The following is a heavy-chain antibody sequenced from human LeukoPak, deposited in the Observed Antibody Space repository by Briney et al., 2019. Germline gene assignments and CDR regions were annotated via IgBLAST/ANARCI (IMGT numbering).Heavy chain of an antibody. Sequence: ASVKVSGKASGYTFTSYGISWVRQAPGQGLEWMGWISAYNGNTNYAQKLQGRVTMTTDTSTSTAYMELRSLRSDDTAVYYCARDQEVYYDSSGPKGYWGQGTLVTVSS. CDR2: ISAYNGNT. CDR1: GYTFTSYG. CDR3: ARDQEVYYDSSGPKGY. J-gene: IGHJ4*02. V-gene: IGHV1-18*01. D-gene: IGHD3-22*01.